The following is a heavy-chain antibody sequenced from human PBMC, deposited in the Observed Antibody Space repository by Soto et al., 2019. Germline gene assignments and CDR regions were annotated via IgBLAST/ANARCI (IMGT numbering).Heavy chain of an antibody. D-gene: IGHD3-10*01. V-gene: IGHV4-59*08. J-gene: IGHJ3*02. CDR1: GGSISSYY. CDR3: ARRYGLSAFDI. Sequence: QVQLQESGPGLVKPSETLSLTCTVSGGSISSYYWSWIRQPPGKGLEWIGDIYYSGSTHYNPSLKSRITISVDTSKNQFSLKLSSVTAADTAVYVCARRYGLSAFDIWGQGTMVTVSS. CDR2: IYYSGST.